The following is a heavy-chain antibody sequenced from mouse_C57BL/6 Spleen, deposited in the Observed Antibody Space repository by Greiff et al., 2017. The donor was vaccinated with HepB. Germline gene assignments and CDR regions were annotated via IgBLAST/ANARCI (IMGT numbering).Heavy chain of an antibody. CDR2: ISDGGSYT. J-gene: IGHJ1*03. CDR1: GFTFSSYA. Sequence: DVQLVESGGGLVKPGGSLKLSCAASGFTFSSYAMSWVRQTPEKRLEWVATISDGGSYTYYPDNVKGRFTISRDNAKNNLYLQMSHLKSEDTAMYYCARDGITTVVATGYFDVWGTGTTVTVSS. V-gene: IGHV5-4*01. CDR3: ARDGITTVVATGYFDV. D-gene: IGHD1-1*01.